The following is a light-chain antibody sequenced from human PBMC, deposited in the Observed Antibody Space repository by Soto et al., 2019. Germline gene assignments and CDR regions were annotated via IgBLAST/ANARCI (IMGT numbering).Light chain of an antibody. CDR1: QGVGTS. Sequence: IVLTQSPVTLALSPGERAVLSCRASQGVGTSLAWYQHKPGQAPRLFIYDASKRAPGIPARFSGSGSGTVFTLTISSLEPEDIAVYYCQVRDVWPSFGQGTKVEIK. V-gene: IGKV3-11*01. CDR2: DAS. CDR3: QVRDVWPS. J-gene: IGKJ1*01.